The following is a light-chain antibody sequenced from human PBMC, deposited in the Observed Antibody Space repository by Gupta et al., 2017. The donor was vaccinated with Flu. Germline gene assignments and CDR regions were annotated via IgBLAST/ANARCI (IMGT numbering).Light chain of an antibody. CDR3: QQTYSTSWT. Sequence: DIQMTKSPSSLSASVGDRVTITCRASQTISNYLNWYQQKPGEAPKLLIYAGSSVQSGVPSKFSGSGSGTDFTLTISSLQPEDFATYYCQQTYSTSWTFGQGTXVEIK. J-gene: IGKJ1*01. CDR2: AGS. CDR1: QTISNY. V-gene: IGKV1-39*01.